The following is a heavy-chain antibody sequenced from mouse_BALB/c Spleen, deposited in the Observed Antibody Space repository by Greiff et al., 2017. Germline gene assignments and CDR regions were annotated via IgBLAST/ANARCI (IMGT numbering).Heavy chain of an antibody. V-gene: IGHV1S132*01. CDR2: IFPGTGTT. J-gene: IGHJ4*01. CDR3: AKYGSYAMDY. CDR1: GYTFTSYW. D-gene: IGHD2-1*01. Sequence: QVQLQQSGAELVKPGASVKLSCKTSGYTFTSYWIQWVKQRPGQGLGWIGEIFPGTGTTYYNEKFKGKATLTIDTSSSTAYMPLSSLTSEDSAVYFCAKYGSYAMDYWGQGTSVTVSS.